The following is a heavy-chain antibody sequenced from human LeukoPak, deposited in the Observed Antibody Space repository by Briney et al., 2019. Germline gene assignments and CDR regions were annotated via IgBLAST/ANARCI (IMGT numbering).Heavy chain of an antibody. CDR2: MNPNSGNT. CDR1: GYTFTSYD. D-gene: IGHD6-13*01. V-gene: IGHV1-8*01. CDR3: ASGGGYSSSWYALDNWFDP. J-gene: IGHJ5*02. Sequence: ASVKVSCKASGYTFTSYDINWVRQATGQGLEWMGWMNPNSGNTGYAQKFQGRVTMTRNTSISTVYMELSSLRSEDTAVYYCASGGGYSSSWYALDNWFDPWGQGTLVTVSS.